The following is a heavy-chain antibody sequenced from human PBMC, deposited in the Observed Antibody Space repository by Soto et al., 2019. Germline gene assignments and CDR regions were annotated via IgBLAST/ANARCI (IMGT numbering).Heavy chain of an antibody. V-gene: IGHV3-11*06. CDR3: ARSGDNFNVLDY. Sequence: GGSLRLSCAASGFTFSDYYMSWVRQAPGRGLVWISYSSNSGTFARYATSVKGRFSISRDNANNSLYLEMNSLRVEDTAVYYCARSGDNFNVLDYWGQGTPVTVSS. J-gene: IGHJ4*02. CDR2: SSNSGTFA. CDR1: GFTFSDYY. D-gene: IGHD1-1*01.